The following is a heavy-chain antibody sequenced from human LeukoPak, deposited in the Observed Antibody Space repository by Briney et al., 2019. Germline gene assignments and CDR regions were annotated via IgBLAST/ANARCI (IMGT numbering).Heavy chain of an antibody. CDR1: GFTFSSYS. V-gene: IGHV3-21*01. CDR2: ISSSTSYI. J-gene: IGHJ4*02. D-gene: IGHD6-19*01. CDR3: ARCQTWYSSGWFYRGEFDY. Sequence: GGSLRLSCVASGFTFSSYSMNWVRKAPGEGLNWVSSISSSTSYIYYADSVKGRFTISRDNAKNSLYLQMNSLRAEDTAVYYCARCQTWYSSGWFYRGEFDYWGQGTLVTVSS.